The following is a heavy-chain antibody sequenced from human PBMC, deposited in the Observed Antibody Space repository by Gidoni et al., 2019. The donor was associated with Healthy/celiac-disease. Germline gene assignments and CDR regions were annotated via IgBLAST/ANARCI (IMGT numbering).Heavy chain of an antibody. V-gene: IGHV3-66*01. CDR2: IYSGGST. CDR3: AATYYYGSGSYYKPLGADY. Sequence: EVQLVESGGGLVQPGGSLRLSCAASGFTVSSNYMSWVRPAPGKGLEWVSVIYSGGSTYYADSVKGRFTISRDKSKNTLYLQMNSLRAEDTAVYYCAATYYYGSGSYYKPLGADYWGQGTLVTVSS. CDR1: GFTVSSNY. J-gene: IGHJ4*02. D-gene: IGHD3-10*01.